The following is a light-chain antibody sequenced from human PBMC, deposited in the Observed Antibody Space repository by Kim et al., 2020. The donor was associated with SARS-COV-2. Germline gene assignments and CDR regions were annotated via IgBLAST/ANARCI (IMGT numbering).Light chain of an antibody. V-gene: IGKV4-1*01. J-gene: IGKJ2*03. CDR3: HQYYSNTPS. Sequence: TQSPDSLAVSLGERATINCKSSQTVSYNNKNYLAWYQQKPGQPPKLLIYWASTRESGTDFTLTISSLQAEDEAVYYCHQYYSNTPSFGQGTKLEI. CDR1: QTVSYNNKNY. CDR2: WAS.